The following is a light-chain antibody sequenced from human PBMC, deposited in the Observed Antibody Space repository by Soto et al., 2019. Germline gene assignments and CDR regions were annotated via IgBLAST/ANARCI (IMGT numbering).Light chain of an antibody. V-gene: IGLV1-40*01. CDR3: NSYVAGSNV. CDR2: EVS. CDR1: SSNIGAGYD. Sequence: QSVLTQPPSVSGAPGQRVTISCTGSSSNIGAGYDVHWFQHHPGKAPKLIIYEVSKRPSGVPDRFSGSKSGSTASLTVSGLQTEDEADYYCNSYVAGSNVFGTGTKVTVL. J-gene: IGLJ1*01.